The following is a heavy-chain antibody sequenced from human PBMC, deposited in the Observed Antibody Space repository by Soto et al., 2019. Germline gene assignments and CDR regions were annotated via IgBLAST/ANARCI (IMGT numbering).Heavy chain of an antibody. V-gene: IGHV4-34*01. CDR3: ARGRAAGYNWKYSKRDNWFDP. CDR1: GVSFSGYY. D-gene: IGHD1-7*01. J-gene: IGHJ5*02. CDR2: INHSGST. Sequence: SETRSLTCAFYGVSFSGYYGSLIRQPPGKGLEWIGEINHSGSTNYNPSLKSRVTISVDTSKNQFSLKLSSVTAADTAVYYCARGRAAGYNWKYSKRDNWFDPWGPGNLVTVS.